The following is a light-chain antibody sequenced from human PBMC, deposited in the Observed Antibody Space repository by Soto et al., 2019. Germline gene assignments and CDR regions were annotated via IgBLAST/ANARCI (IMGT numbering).Light chain of an antibody. Sequence: DIQMTQSPSTLSASVGDRVTITCRASQSIGRWLAWYQQKPGKAPKVLIYDASTLKSGVPSRFSGSGSGTDFTLTISSLQPDDFVIYYCQQYNSYWTFGQGTKVEIK. CDR2: DAS. CDR3: QQYNSYWT. CDR1: QSIGRW. V-gene: IGKV1-5*01. J-gene: IGKJ1*01.